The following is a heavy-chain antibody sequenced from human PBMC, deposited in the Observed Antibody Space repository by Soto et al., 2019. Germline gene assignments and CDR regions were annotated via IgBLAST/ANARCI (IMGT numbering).Heavy chain of an antibody. CDR1: GFIFSRYA. D-gene: IGHD1-1*01. CDR3: AKSMDNWNDGGQLAY. J-gene: IGHJ4*02. V-gene: IGHV3-23*01. CDR2: ISGNGART. Sequence: PGGSLRLSCAASGFIFSRYAMSWVRQAPGKGLEWISTISGNGARTYFADSVKGRFTISRDNSKNTLLLQMNSLRAEDTALYYCAKSMDNWNDGGQLAYWGQGPLVTVSS.